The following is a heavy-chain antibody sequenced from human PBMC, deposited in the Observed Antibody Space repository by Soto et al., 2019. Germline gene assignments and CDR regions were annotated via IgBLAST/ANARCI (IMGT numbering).Heavy chain of an antibody. Sequence: PGGSLRLSCAASGFTFDDYAMHWVRQAPGKGLEWVSGISWNSGSIGYADSVKGRFTISRDNAKNSLYLQMNSLRAEDTALYYCAKESLWFGELPPYYYYGMDVWGQGTTVTVSS. CDR3: AKESLWFGELPPYYYYGMDV. V-gene: IGHV3-9*01. CDR1: GFTFDDYA. J-gene: IGHJ6*02. CDR2: ISWNSGSI. D-gene: IGHD3-10*01.